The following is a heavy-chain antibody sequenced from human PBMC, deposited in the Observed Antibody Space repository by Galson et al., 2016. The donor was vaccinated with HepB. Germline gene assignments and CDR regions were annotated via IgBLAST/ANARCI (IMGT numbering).Heavy chain of an antibody. CDR3: ARDLYDHWFDY. V-gene: IGHV3-33*08. Sequence: SLRLSCAASGFSLNTFGTHWVRQAPGRGLEWVAYLRVDGTSTYYGDSVMGRFPISRDISTNTIYLQMNSLRADDTGLYYCARDLYDHWFDYWGQGTPVVVSS. D-gene: IGHD3-16*01. J-gene: IGHJ4*02. CDR1: GFSLNTFG. CDR2: LRVDGTST.